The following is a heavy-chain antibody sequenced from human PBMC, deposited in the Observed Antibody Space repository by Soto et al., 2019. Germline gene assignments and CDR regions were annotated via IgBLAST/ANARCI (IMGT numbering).Heavy chain of an antibody. CDR2: ISYSGST. CDR3: ARVLPRYCSGGSCYSAFYYFDY. CDR1: GGSISSYY. V-gene: IGHV4-59*01. Sequence: SETLSLTCTVSGGSISSYYWSWIRQPPGKGLEWIGYISYSGSTNYNPSLKSRVTISLDTSKNQFSLKLSSVTAADTAVYYCARVLPRYCSGGSCYSAFYYFDYWGQGTLVTAPQ. D-gene: IGHD2-15*01. J-gene: IGHJ4*02.